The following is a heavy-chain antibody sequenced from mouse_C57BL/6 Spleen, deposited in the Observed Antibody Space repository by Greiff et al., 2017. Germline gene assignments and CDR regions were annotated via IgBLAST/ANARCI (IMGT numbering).Heavy chain of an antibody. V-gene: IGHV1-69*01. J-gene: IGHJ2*01. CDR1: GYTFTSYW. CDR3: ASAYGSSLDY. CDR2: IDPSDSYT. Sequence: QVQLKQPGAELVMPGASVKLSCKASGYTFTSYWMHWVKQRPGQGLEWIGDIDPSDSYTNYNQKFKGKSTLTVDKASSTAYMQLSSLTSEDSAVYYCASAYGSSLDYWGQGTTLTVAS. D-gene: IGHD1-1*01.